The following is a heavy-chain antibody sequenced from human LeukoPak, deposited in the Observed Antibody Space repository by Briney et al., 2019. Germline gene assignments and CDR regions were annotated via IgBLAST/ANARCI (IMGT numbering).Heavy chain of an antibody. D-gene: IGHD1-26*01. CDR3: ARAQWELLSEYFQH. V-gene: IGHV1-69*06. Sequence: SVKVSCKASGGTFSSYAISWVRQAPGQGLEWMGGIIPIFGTANYAQKFQGRVTITADKSTSTAYMELSSLRSEDTAVYYCARAQWELLSEYFQHWGQGTLVTVSS. CDR1: GGTFSSYA. CDR2: IIPIFGTA. J-gene: IGHJ1*01.